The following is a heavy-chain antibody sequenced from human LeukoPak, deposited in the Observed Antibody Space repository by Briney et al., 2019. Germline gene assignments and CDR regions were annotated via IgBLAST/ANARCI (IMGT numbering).Heavy chain of an antibody. J-gene: IGHJ5*02. V-gene: IGHV1-2*02. D-gene: IGHD3-16*01. CDR2: INPNSGGT. Sequence: GASVKVSCKASGYTFTGYYMHWVRQAPGQGLEWMGWINPNSGGTNYAQKFQGRVTMTRDTSISTAYMELSRLRSDDTAVYYCATENFGLGSPFDPWGQGTLVTVSS. CDR3: ATENFGLGSPFDP. CDR1: GYTFTGYY.